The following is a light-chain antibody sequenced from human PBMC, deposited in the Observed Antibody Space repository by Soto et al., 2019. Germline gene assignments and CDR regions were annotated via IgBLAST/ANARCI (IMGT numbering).Light chain of an antibody. V-gene: IGLV2-14*01. CDR3: SSYTSSSTPYV. Sequence: QSALTQPRSVSGSPGQSVTISCTGTSSDVGGYNFVSWYQQHPGKVPKLMIYEVTTRPSGVSDRFSGSKSGNTASLTISGLQAEDEADYYCSSYTSSSTPYVFGSGTKVTVL. CDR1: SSDVGGYNF. J-gene: IGLJ1*01. CDR2: EVT.